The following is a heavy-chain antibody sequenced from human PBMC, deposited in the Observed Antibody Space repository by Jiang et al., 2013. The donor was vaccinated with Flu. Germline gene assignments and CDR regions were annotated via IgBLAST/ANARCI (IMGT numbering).Heavy chain of an antibody. CDR3: ATEASGYDVPFDW. CDR1: GGSIGSRY. D-gene: IGHD3-22*01. CDR2: VHYSGST. V-gene: IGHV4-59*11. Sequence: GPGLVKASETLSLTCTVSGGSIGSRYWSWIRQPVGKGLEWIGHVHYSGSTNYNPSLKSRVTISIDTSNNQLSLKLNSVTAADTAVYYCATEASGYDVPFDWWGQGTLVTVSS. J-gene: IGHJ4*02.